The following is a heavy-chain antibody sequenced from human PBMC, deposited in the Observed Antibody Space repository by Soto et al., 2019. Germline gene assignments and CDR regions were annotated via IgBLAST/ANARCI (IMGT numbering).Heavy chain of an antibody. V-gene: IGHV3-30*18. CDR3: AKDRGYSGYDETYYYYYGMDV. CDR1: GFTFSSYG. D-gene: IGHD5-12*01. Sequence: PGGSLRLSCAASGFTFSSYGMHWVRQAPGKGLEWVAVISYDGSNKYYADSVKGRFTISRDNSKNTLYLQMNSLRAEDTAVYYCAKDRGYSGYDETYYYYYGMDVWGQGTTVTVSS. J-gene: IGHJ6*02. CDR2: ISYDGSNK.